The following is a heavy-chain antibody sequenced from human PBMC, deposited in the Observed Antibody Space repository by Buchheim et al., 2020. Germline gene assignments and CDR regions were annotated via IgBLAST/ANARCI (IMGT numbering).Heavy chain of an antibody. CDR2: IVVGSGDT. CDR1: GFTFSSST. D-gene: IGHD4-17*01. V-gene: IGHV1-58*02. CDR3: AADYGDSMFGQ. J-gene: IGHJ4*02. Sequence: QMQLVQSGPEVKKPGTSVKVSCKTSGFTFSSSTIQWVRQARGQRLEWMGWIVVGSGDTIYAQQIQGRVTLSRDMSTSTAYMELSSLRSEDTAVFYCAADYGDSMFGQWGQGTL.